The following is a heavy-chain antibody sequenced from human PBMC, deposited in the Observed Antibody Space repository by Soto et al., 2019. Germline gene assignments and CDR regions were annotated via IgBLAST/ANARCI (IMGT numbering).Heavy chain of an antibody. CDR1: GYTFTSYA. D-gene: IGHD6-19*01. Sequence: QVQLVQSGAEEKKPGASVKVSCKASGYTFTSYAMHWVRQAPGQRLEWMGWINAGNGNTKYSQKFQGRVTMTRGTSTSTAEMGLSSRRTEDTAVSYWARSEGIRSATGGNSSRWPHYCGMDVWGQGTTVTVSS. V-gene: IGHV1-3*05. CDR2: INAGNGNT. CDR3: ARSEGIRSATGGNSSRWPHYCGMDV. J-gene: IGHJ6*02.